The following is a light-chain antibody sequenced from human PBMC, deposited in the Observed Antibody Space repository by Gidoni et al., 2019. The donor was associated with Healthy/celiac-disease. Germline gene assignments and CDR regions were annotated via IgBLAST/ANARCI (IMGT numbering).Light chain of an antibody. Sequence: EIVLTPSPATLSLSPGGRAPLSCRASQSVSSYLAWYQQKPGQAPRLLFYDASNRATGIPARFSGSGSGTDFTLTISSLEPEDFAVYYCQQRSNWPPITFXGXTKVEIK. J-gene: IGKJ4*01. V-gene: IGKV3-11*01. CDR3: QQRSNWPPIT. CDR2: DAS. CDR1: QSVSSY.